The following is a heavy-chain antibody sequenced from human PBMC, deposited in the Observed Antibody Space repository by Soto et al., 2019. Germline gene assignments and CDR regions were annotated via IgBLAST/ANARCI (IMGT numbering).Heavy chain of an antibody. CDR2: INPNSGGT. D-gene: IGHD2-21*02. V-gene: IGHV1-2*02. J-gene: IGHJ3*02. CDR1: GYTFTGYY. CDR3: AREKTDCFLSVFDI. Sequence: ASVKVSCKASGYTFTGYYMHWVRQAPGQGLEWMGWINPNSGGTNYAQKFQGRVTMTRDTSISTAYMELSRLRSDDTAVYYCAREKTDCFLSVFDIWGQGKIVPV.